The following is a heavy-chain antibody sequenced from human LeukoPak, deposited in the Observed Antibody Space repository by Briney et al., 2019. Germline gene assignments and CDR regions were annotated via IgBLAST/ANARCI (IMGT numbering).Heavy chain of an antibody. J-gene: IGHJ3*02. D-gene: IGHD6-19*01. CDR2: MNPNSGNT. V-gene: IGHV1-8*03. Sequence: ASVKVSCKASGYTFTSYDINWVRQATGQGLEWMGWMNPNSGNTGYAQKFQGRVTITRNTSISTAYMELSSLRSEDTAVYYCASGMSAVAPDAFDIWGQGTMVTVSS. CDR3: ASGMSAVAPDAFDI. CDR1: GYTFTSYD.